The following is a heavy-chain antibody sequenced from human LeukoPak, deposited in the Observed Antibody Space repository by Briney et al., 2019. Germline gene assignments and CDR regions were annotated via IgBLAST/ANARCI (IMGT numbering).Heavy chain of an antibody. D-gene: IGHD3-10*01. CDR1: GYTLTELS. CDR2: FDPEDGET. Sequence: ASVKVSCKVSGYTLTELSMHWVRQAPGKGLEWMGGFDPEDGETIYAQKFQGRVTMTEDTSTDTAYMELSSLRSGDTAVYYCASGYGSGSYYAGFYFDYWGQGTLVTVSS. J-gene: IGHJ4*02. CDR3: ASGYGSGSYYAGFYFDY. V-gene: IGHV1-24*01.